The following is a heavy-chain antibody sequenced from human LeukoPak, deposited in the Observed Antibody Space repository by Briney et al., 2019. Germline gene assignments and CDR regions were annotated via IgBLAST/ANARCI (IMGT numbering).Heavy chain of an antibody. D-gene: IGHD6-19*01. CDR3: ARDVAGSWGYFDY. J-gene: IGHJ4*02. Sequence: ASVKVSCKASGGTFSSYSLSWVRQAPGQGLEWIGIINPSTGSSTYTQKFQGRVTMTRDTATSTVYMELSSLRSEDTALYYCARDVAGSWGYFDYWGQGTLVTVSS. V-gene: IGHV1-46*01. CDR1: GGTFSSYS. CDR2: INPSTGSS.